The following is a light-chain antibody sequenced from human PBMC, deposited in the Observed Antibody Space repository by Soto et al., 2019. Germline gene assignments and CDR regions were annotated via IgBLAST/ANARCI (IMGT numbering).Light chain of an antibody. CDR3: RLGLRTPRT. Sequence: DIVMTQSPLSLPVTPGVPASISCRSSQSLLHSNGDNYLEWYVQNAGQYAELLIYLGSNRASGVPDGFSGSGSGTDFTLKISRVEAEDVGVYYCRLGLRTPRTFGPGTKVDI. J-gene: IGKJ3*01. V-gene: IGKV2-28*01. CDR2: LGS. CDR1: QSLLHSNGDNY.